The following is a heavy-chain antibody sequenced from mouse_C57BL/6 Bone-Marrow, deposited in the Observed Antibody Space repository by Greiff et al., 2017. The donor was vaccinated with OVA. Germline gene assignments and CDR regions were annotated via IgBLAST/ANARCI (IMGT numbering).Heavy chain of an antibody. Sequence: EVQLVESGGDLVKPGGSLKLSCAASGFTFSSYGMSWVRQTPDKRLEWVATISSGGSYTYYPDSVKGRFTISRDNAKNTLYLQMSSLKSEDTAMYYCARPNYYGLAWFAYWGQGTLVTVSA. CDR1: GFTFSSYG. V-gene: IGHV5-6*01. D-gene: IGHD1-1*01. CDR3: ARPNYYGLAWFAY. CDR2: ISSGGSYT. J-gene: IGHJ3*01.